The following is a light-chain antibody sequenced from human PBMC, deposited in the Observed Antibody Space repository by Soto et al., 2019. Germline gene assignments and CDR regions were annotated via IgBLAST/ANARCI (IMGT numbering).Light chain of an antibody. V-gene: IGLV2-14*01. CDR2: EVT. CDR3: SSLRSGSTRV. CDR1: SSDVGGYDY. J-gene: IGLJ1*01. Sequence: QSALTQPASVSGSPGQSIAISCTGTSSDVGGYDYVSWYQQHPDKAPKLIVYEVTHRPSGVSSSFSGSKSGNTASLTISGLQAEDEADYYCSSLRSGSTRVFGTGTKLTVL.